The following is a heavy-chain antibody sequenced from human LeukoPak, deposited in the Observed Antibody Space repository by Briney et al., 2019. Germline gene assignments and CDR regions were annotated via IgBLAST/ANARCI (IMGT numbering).Heavy chain of an antibody. CDR2: IWYDGSNK. Sequence: GGSLRLSCAASEFTFSSYGMHWVRQAPGKGLEWVAVIWYDGSNKYYADSVKGRFTISRDNSKNTLYLQMNSLRAEDTAVYYCARDVRYFDWLSLVDYWGQGTLVTVSS. CDR1: EFTFSSYG. D-gene: IGHD3-9*01. V-gene: IGHV3-33*01. CDR3: ARDVRYFDWLSLVDY. J-gene: IGHJ4*02.